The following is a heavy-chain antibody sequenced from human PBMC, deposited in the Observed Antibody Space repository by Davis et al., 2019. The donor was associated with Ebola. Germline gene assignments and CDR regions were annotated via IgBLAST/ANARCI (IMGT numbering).Heavy chain of an antibody. CDR1: GGSVSSGSYY. CDR2: IYYSGST. Sequence: GSLRLSCTVSGGSVSSGSYYWSWIRQPPGKGLEWIGYIYYSGSTNYNPSLKSRVTISVDTSKNQFSLKLSSVTAADTAVYYCARTAPRPLYFDYWGQGTLVTASS. J-gene: IGHJ4*02. V-gene: IGHV4-61*01. D-gene: IGHD1-14*01. CDR3: ARTAPRPLYFDY.